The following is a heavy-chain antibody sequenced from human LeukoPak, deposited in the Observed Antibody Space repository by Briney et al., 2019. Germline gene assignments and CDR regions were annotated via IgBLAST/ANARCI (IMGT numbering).Heavy chain of an antibody. V-gene: IGHV3-23*01. CDR3: AKHVTRVVYSRLFDP. J-gene: IGHJ5*02. CDR2: ISGSGGST. Sequence: GGSLRLSCAASGFTFSSYAMSWVRQAPGKGLEWVSAISGSGGSTYYADSAKGRFTISRDNSKNTLYLQMNSLRAEDTAVYYCAKHVTRVVYSRLFDPWGQGTLVTVSS. CDR1: GFTFSSYA. D-gene: IGHD4-23*01.